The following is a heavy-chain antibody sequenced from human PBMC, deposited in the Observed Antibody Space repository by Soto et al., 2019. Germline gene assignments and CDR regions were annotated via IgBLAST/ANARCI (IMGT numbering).Heavy chain of an antibody. V-gene: IGHV3-23*01. CDR2: ISGSGGST. CDR3: AKIPHSSSWYLDAFDI. CDR1: GFTFSSYA. J-gene: IGHJ3*02. D-gene: IGHD6-13*01. Sequence: EVQLLESGGGLVQPGGSLRLSCAASGFTFSSYAMSWVRQAPGKGLEWVSAISGSGGSTYYADSVKGRFTISRDNSKNTLYLQMNSLRAEDTGVYYCAKIPHSSSWYLDAFDIWGQGTMVTVSS.